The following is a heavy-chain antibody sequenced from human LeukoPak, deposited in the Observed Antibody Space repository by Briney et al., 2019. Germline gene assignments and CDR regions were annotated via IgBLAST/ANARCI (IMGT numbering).Heavy chain of an antibody. V-gene: IGHV3-53*01. D-gene: IGHD4-23*01. CDR1: GFTVSTTY. CDR3: ARRGDGGRSFDY. Sequence: SGGSLRLSCAASGFTVSTTYMSWVRQAPGKGLEWVSLIYVDGRTYYADSVKGRFTISRDNSKNTLYLLVNSLRAEDTAVYYCARRGDGGRSFDYWGQGTLVTVSS. J-gene: IGHJ4*02. CDR2: IYVDGRT.